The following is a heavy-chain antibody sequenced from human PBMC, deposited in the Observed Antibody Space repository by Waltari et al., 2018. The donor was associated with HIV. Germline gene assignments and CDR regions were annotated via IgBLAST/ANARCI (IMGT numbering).Heavy chain of an antibody. V-gene: IGHV3-21*01. J-gene: IGHJ5*02. CDR2: ISSSSSYI. CDR1: GFTFSPDG. Sequence: EVQLVESGGGLVKPGGSLRLSGAASGFTFSPDGMNWVRQAPGKGLEWVSSISSSSSYIYYADSVKGRFTISRDNAKNSLSLQMNSLRAEDTAVYYCARIEGLGWFDPWGQGTLVTVSS. CDR3: ARIEGLGWFDP.